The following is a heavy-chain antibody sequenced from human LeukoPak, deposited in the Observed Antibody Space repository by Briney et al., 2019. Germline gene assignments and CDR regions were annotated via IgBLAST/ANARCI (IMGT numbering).Heavy chain of an antibody. CDR1: GDSISPYS. CDR2: IYHSGST. Sequence: SDTLSLTCTVSGDSISPYSWSWIRQPPGKGLEWIGYIYHSGSTYYNPSLKSRVTISVDRSKNQFSLKLSSVTAADTAVYYCARASPMAPFDYWGQGTLVTVSS. CDR3: ARASPMAPFDY. V-gene: IGHV4-30-2*01. D-gene: IGHD3-10*01. J-gene: IGHJ4*02.